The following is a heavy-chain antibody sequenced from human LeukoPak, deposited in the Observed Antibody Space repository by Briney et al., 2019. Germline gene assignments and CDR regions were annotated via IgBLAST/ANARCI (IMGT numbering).Heavy chain of an antibody. CDR2: LSGSGDDT. Sequence: GGSLRLSCAASGFTSSSYAMSWVRRAPGKGLEWVSGLSGSGDDTDYADSVKGRFTISRDNSKNTVYLQMTSLRAEDTAVYYCAVQRGGDGYNTFDYWGQGTLVTVSS. J-gene: IGHJ4*02. V-gene: IGHV3-23*01. CDR3: AVQRGGDGYNTFDY. CDR1: GFTSSSYA. D-gene: IGHD5-24*01.